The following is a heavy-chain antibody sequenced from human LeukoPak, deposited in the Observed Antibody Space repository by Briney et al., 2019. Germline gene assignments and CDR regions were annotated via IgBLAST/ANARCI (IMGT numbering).Heavy chain of an antibody. CDR1: GGSISSSNW. V-gene: IGHV4-4*02. CDR3: ARDFGNDYVWGSYRYMVY. D-gene: IGHD3-16*02. Sequence: SETLSLTCAVSGGSISSSNWWSWVRQPPGKGLEWIGEIYHSGSTNYNPSLKSRVTISVDKSKSQFSLKLSSVTAADTAVYYCARDFGNDYVWGSYRYMVYWGQGTLVTVSS. J-gene: IGHJ4*02. CDR2: IYHSGST.